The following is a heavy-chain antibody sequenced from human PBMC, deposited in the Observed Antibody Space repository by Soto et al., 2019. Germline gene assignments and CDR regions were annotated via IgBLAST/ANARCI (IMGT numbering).Heavy chain of an antibody. CDR1: GGTFSSYA. V-gene: IGHV1-69*12. CDR3: ARAAEFEGVTYCRGGSCERYFDS. J-gene: IGHJ4*02. D-gene: IGHD2-15*01. CDR2: IIPIFGTA. Sequence: QVQLVQSGAEVKKPGSSVKVSCKASGGTFSSYAISWVRQAPGQGLEWMGGIIPIFGTANYAQKFQGRVTINADEGTSTANMEVSRRRSEDEVVDYCARAAEFEGVTYCRGGSCERYFDSWGQGTLVTVSS.